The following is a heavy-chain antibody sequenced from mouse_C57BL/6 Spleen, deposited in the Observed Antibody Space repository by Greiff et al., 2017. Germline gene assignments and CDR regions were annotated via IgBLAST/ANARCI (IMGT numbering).Heavy chain of an antibody. CDR2: IDPANGNT. J-gene: IGHJ2*01. D-gene: IGHD2-13*01. CDR3: ARSDWYYFDY. CDR1: GYTFTSYW. Sequence: VQLQQPGAELVKPGASVKMSCKASGYTFTSYWITWVKQRPEQGLEWIGRIDPANGNTKYAPKFQGKATITADTSSNTAYLQLSSLTSEDTAIYYCARSDWYYFDYWGQGTTLTVSS. V-gene: IGHV14-3*01.